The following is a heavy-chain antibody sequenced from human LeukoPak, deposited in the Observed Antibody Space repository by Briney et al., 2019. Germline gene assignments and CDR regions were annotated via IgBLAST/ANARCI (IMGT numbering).Heavy chain of an antibody. CDR3: ARDSAMVLYFDS. D-gene: IGHD5-18*01. CDR1: GGSISSGDYY. V-gene: IGHV4-30-4*01. J-gene: IGHJ4*02. Sequence: SETLSLTCTVSGGSISSGDYYWSWIRQPPGKGLEWIGYIYYSGSTYYNPSLKSRVTISVDTTKNQFSLKLSSVTAADTAVYYCARDSAMVLYFDSWGQGTLVTVSS. CDR2: IYYSGST.